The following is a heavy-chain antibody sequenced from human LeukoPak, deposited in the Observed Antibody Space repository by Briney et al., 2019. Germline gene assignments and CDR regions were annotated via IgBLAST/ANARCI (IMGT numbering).Heavy chain of an antibody. D-gene: IGHD2-15*01. CDR3: ARSVEGYCRGGSCYSYSYYMDV. Sequence: PSETLSLTCTVSGGSISSYYWSWIRQPPGKGLEWIGYIYHSGSTNYNPALKSRVTISVDTSKNQFSLKLSSVTAADTAVYYCARSVEGYCRGGSCYSYSYYMDVWGKGTTVTVSS. CDR2: IYHSGST. CDR1: GGSISSYY. V-gene: IGHV4-59*01. J-gene: IGHJ6*03.